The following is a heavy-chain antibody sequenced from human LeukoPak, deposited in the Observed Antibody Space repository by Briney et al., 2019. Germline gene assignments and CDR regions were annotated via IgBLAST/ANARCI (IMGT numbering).Heavy chain of an antibody. V-gene: IGHV3-7*01. J-gene: IGHJ4*02. CDR1: GFTFSSYW. Sequence: GGSLRLSCAASGFTFSSYWMSWVRQAPGKGLEWVANIKQDGSEKYYVDSVKGRFTIYRDNAKNSLYLQMNSLRAEETALYYCARAGRLKTYWGQGTLVTVSS. CDR2: IKQDGSEK. CDR3: ARAGRLKTY.